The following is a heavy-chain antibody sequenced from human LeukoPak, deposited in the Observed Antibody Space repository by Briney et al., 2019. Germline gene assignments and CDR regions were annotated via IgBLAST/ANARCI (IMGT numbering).Heavy chain of an antibody. J-gene: IGHJ6*02. V-gene: IGHV3-7*03. Sequence: GGSLRLSCAASGFTFSSYWMNWARQAPGKGLEWVASMNHNGNVNYYVDSVKGRFTISRDNAKNSLYLQMSNLRAEDTAVYFCARGGGLDVWGQGATVTVSS. CDR2: MNHNGNVN. D-gene: IGHD3-16*01. CDR1: GFTFSSYW. CDR3: ARGGGLDV.